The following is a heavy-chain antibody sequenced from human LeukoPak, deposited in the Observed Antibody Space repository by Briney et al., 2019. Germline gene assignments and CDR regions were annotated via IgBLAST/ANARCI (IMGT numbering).Heavy chain of an antibody. V-gene: IGHV5-51*01. CDR2: NYSGDSHT. D-gene: IGHD3-10*01. CDR3: ARHSQYYYGSGSYSGFDP. J-gene: IGHJ5*02. CDR1: GYSFNSYW. Sequence: GESLTLSRKGSGYSFNSYWMGWVRQTPGKGLEGRGINYSGDSHTRYSPSFQGQVTISADNSISTPYLQWSSLKASDTAMYYCARHSQYYYGSGSYSGFDPWGQGTLVTVSS.